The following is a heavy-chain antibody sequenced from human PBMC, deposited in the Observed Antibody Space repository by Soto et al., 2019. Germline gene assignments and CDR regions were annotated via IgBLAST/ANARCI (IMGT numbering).Heavy chain of an antibody. CDR2: ISSSSSTI. J-gene: IGHJ6*02. CDR1: GFTFSSYS. CDR3: ARESIAGSSIYYYGMDV. D-gene: IGHD6-6*01. V-gene: IGHV3-48*02. Sequence: GGSLRLSCAASGFTFSSYSMNWVRQAPGKGLEWVSYISSSSSTIYYADSVKGRFTISRDNAKNSLYLQMNSLRDEDTAVYYCARESIAGSSIYYYGMDVWGQGTTVTVSS.